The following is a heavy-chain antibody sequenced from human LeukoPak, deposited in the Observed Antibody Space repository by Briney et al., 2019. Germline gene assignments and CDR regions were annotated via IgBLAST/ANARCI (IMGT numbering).Heavy chain of an antibody. D-gene: IGHD1-26*01. Sequence: PGGSLRLSCAASGFTFSSYSMNWVRRAPGKGLEWVSYISSSSSTIYYADSVKGRFTISRDNAKNSLYLQMNSLRAEDTAVYYCARAYSGSYSDYWGQGTLVTVSS. J-gene: IGHJ4*02. CDR2: ISSSSSTI. V-gene: IGHV3-48*01. CDR1: GFTFSSYS. CDR3: ARAYSGSYSDY.